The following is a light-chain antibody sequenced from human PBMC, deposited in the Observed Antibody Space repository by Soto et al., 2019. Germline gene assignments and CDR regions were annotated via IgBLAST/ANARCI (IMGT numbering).Light chain of an antibody. V-gene: IGKV1-39*01. Sequence: DIQMTQSPSSLSASVGDRVTITCRASQTITTYLNWYQQKPGKAPKLLIYAASSLQSGVPSRFSGSGSRTDFTLTISSLQPEDFATYYCQQTFTTPPGFGGGTKVEI. CDR1: QTITTY. CDR3: QQTFTTPPG. CDR2: AAS. J-gene: IGKJ4*01.